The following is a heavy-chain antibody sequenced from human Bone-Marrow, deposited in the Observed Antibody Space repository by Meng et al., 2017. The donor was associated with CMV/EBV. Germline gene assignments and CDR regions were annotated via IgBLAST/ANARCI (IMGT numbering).Heavy chain of an antibody. V-gene: IGHV3-23*01. CDR1: GCTFTTYA. D-gene: IGHD3-10*01. J-gene: IGHJ4*02. CDR2: ISGSGVVT. CDR3: AKGLFISGPFDY. Sequence: CEASGCTFTTYAMTWVRRAPGKGLEWVSSISGSGVVTYFADSVKGRFSVSRDNSKNTLYLQMNSLRAEDTAIYYCAKGLFISGPFDYWGRGTLVTVSS.